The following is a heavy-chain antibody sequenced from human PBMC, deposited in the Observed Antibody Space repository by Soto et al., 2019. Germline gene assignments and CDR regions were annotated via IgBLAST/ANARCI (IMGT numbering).Heavy chain of an antibody. CDR2: IYYSGSS. D-gene: IGHD6-13*01. J-gene: IGHJ4*02. Sequence: QVQLQESGPGLVKPSETLSLTCTVSGGSIGNSYWSWIRQSPGKGLEWIGYIYYSGSSNYNPSLKSRASKSVHTSKNQFSLKLSSVTAADTAVYYCARHSSSWPIFDYWGQGTLVIVSS. CDR1: GGSIGNSY. V-gene: IGHV4-59*08. CDR3: ARHSSSWPIFDY.